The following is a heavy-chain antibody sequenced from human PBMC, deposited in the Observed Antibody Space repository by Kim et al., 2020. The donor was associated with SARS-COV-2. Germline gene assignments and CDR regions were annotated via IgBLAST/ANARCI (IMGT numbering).Heavy chain of an antibody. V-gene: IGHV5-51*01. Sequence: GESLKISCKGSGYSFTNYWIAWVRQLPGKGLEWMGIIYPGDSDTRYSPSFQGQVTISADKSISTAYLQWSSLKASDTAMYYCARHDHFSDYGDYHWIDPWGQGTLVTVSS. D-gene: IGHD4-17*01. J-gene: IGHJ5*02. CDR1: GYSFTNYW. CDR3: ARHDHFSDYGDYHWIDP. CDR2: IYPGDSDT.